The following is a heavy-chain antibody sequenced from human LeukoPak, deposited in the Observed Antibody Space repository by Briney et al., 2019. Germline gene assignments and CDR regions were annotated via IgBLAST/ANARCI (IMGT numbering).Heavy chain of an antibody. CDR1: GFTFSSYG. Sequence: VRSLRLSCAASGFTFSSYGMHWVRQAPGKGLEWVAVIWYDGSNKYYADSVKGRFTISRDNSKNTLYLQMNSLRAEDTAVYYCARGFGYYDSSGYFGYWGQGTLVTVSS. J-gene: IGHJ4*02. D-gene: IGHD3-22*01. CDR3: ARGFGYYDSSGYFGY. V-gene: IGHV3-33*01. CDR2: IWYDGSNK.